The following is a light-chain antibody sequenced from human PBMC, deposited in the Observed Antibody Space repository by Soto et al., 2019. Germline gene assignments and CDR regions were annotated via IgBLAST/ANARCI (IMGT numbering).Light chain of an antibody. Sequence: QSVLTQPPSVSGAPGQRVTISCTGSNSNIGAGYDVHWYQQLPGTAPKLLIYGNSNRPSGVPDRFSGSKSVTSASLAITGLQAEDEADYYCQSYDSRLSGSVFGTGTKATVL. J-gene: IGLJ1*01. V-gene: IGLV1-40*01. CDR1: NSNIGAGYD. CDR3: QSYDSRLSGSV. CDR2: GNS.